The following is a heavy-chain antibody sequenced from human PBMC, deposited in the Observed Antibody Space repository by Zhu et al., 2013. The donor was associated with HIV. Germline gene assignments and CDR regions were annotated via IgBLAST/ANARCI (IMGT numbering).Heavy chain of an antibody. D-gene: IGHD4-4*01. CDR3: ARASVTTDFDS. V-gene: IGHV1-8*01. CDR2: MNPNSGNT. CDR1: GYTFNNYD. J-gene: IGHJ4*02. Sequence: QVLLVQSGAEVKQPGASVKVSCRTSGYTFNNYDINWVRQATGQGLEWMGWMNPNSGNTGSAQRFQGRVSMTGDTSKSTAYMELRGLRSEDTAMYYCARASVTTDFDSWGQGPWSPSP.